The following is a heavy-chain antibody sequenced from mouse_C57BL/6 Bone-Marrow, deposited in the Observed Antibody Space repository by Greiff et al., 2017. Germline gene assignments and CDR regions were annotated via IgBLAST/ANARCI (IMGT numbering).Heavy chain of an antibody. CDR3: ARLLRYYFDY. D-gene: IGHD1-1*01. J-gene: IGHJ2*01. Sequence: VQLKESGPGLVKPSQSLSLTCSVTGYSITSGYYWNWIRQFPGNKLEWMGYISYDGSNNYNPSLKNRISITRDTSKNQFFLKLNSVTTEDTATYYCARLLRYYFDYWGQGTTLTVSS. V-gene: IGHV3-6*01. CDR2: ISYDGSN. CDR1: GYSITSGYY.